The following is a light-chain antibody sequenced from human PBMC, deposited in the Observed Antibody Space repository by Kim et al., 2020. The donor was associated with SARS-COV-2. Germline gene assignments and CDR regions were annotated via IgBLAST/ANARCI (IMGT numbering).Light chain of an antibody. CDR1: QSVSSY. J-gene: IGKJ5*01. CDR2: DAS. V-gene: IGKV3-11*01. CDR3: QQRSNWPPT. Sequence: LPPGESATRSCRASQSVSSYLAWYQQKPGQAPRLLIYDASNRATGIPARFSGSGSGTDFTLTISSLEPEDFAVYYCQQRSNWPPTFGQGTRLDIK.